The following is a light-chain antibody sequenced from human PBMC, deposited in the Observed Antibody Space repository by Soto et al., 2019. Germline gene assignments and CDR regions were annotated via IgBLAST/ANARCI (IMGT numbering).Light chain of an antibody. CDR2: GAS. CDR1: PGVYSHH. V-gene: IGKV3-20*01. Sequence: SSSPLSLSPGGRAPPPWQASPGVYSHHLAWYQQKPGQAPRLPIYGASSRATGIPDRFSGSGSGTDFTLTISRLEPEDFAVYYCQQYGSSPLTFGGGTKVEIK. J-gene: IGKJ4*01. CDR3: QQYGSSPLT.